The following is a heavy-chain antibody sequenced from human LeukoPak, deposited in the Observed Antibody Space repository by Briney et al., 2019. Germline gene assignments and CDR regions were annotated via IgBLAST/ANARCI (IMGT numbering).Heavy chain of an antibody. CDR2: IIPILGTA. J-gene: IGHJ4*02. V-gene: IGHV1-69*10. D-gene: IGHD3-9*01. CDR1: GGTFSSYA. Sequence: SVKVSCKASGGTFSSYAISWVRQAPGQGLEWMGGIIPILGTANYAQKFQGRVTMTEDTSTDTAYMELSSLRSEDTAAYYCATSLYYDILTGYSHLYWGQGTLVTVSS. CDR3: ATSLYYDILTGYSHLY.